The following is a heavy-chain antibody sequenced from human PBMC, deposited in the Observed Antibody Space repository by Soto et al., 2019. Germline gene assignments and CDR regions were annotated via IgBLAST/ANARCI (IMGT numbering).Heavy chain of an antibody. J-gene: IGHJ5*02. CDR3: ASSKRREYSSGWYNWFDP. CDR1: GGTFSSYA. D-gene: IGHD6-19*01. Sequence: QVQLVQSGAEVKKPGSSVKVSCKASGGTFSSYAISWVRQAPGQGLEWMGGIIPIFGTANYAQKFQGRVTITADESTSTAYMELSSLRSEDTAAYYCASSKRREYSSGWYNWFDPWGQGTLVTVSS. V-gene: IGHV1-69*01. CDR2: IIPIFGTA.